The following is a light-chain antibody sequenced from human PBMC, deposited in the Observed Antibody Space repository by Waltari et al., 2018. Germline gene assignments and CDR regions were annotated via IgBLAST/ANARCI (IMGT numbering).Light chain of an antibody. V-gene: IGLV3-21*02. CDR1: NIGDKR. Sequence: YVLTQPPSVSVAPGQTASITCAGNNIGDKRVHWYQQQPGQAPVLVVNDDSDRPPGVPGRFAGSNSGSTATVTISRVEAGDEADYYCQVWDSGGDRVVFGGGTRLSVL. J-gene: IGLJ2*01. CDR2: DDS. CDR3: QVWDSGGDRVV.